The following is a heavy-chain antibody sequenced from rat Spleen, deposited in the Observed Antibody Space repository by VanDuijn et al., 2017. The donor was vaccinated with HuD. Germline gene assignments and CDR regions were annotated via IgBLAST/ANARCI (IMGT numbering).Heavy chain of an antibody. CDR3: VTTYFGYGYFDY. CDR2: IVFDSSGI. Sequence: EVQLVESGGGLVQSGNSLKLSCAASGFTFSDYAMAWVRQSPEKGLEWVATIVFDSSGIYYRNSVKGRFTLSRDNTRNTLYLQMDSLKSEDTATYYCVTTYFGYGYFDYWGQGVLVTVSS. V-gene: IGHV5S10*01. CDR1: GFTFSDYA. J-gene: IGHJ2*01. D-gene: IGHD1-9*01.